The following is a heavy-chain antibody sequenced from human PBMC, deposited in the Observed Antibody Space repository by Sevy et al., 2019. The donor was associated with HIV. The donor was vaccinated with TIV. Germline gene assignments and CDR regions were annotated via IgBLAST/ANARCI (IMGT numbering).Heavy chain of an antibody. Sequence: GGSLRLSCAASGFTFSSYAMSWVRQAPGKGLEWVSAISGSGGSTYYADSVKGRFTISRDNSKNTLYLQMNSLRAEDTAVYYCAKPARDSSGYYYALDYWGQGTLVTDSS. V-gene: IGHV3-23*01. D-gene: IGHD3-22*01. CDR1: GFTFSSYA. CDR3: AKPARDSSGYYYALDY. J-gene: IGHJ4*02. CDR2: ISGSGGST.